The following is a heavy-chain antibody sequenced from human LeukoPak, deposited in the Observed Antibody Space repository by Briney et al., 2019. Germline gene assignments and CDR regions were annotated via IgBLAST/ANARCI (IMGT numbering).Heavy chain of an antibody. V-gene: IGHV1-2*02. Sequence: ASVKVSCKASGYSFTGFFIHWVRQAPGQGLEWMGWISPNRGDTNYAQKFKGRVTMTTDTSLNTIYMELRSLSLDDTAVYFCARGSFLGTSSWFDPWGQGTLVTVSS. J-gene: IGHJ5*02. CDR3: ARGSFLGTSSWFDP. CDR1: GYSFTGFF. CDR2: ISPNRGDT. D-gene: IGHD2-8*01.